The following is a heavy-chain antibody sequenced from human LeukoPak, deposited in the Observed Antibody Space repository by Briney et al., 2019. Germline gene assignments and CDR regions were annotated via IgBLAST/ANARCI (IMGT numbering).Heavy chain of an antibody. CDR3: ATGDLRWYAFDI. Sequence: ASVKVSCKVSGYTLTELSVHWVRQAPGKGLEWMGGFDPEDGETIYAQKFQGRVTMTEDTSTDTAYMELSSLRSEDTAVYYCATGDLRWYAFDIWGQGTMVTVSS. CDR2: FDPEDGET. V-gene: IGHV1-24*01. J-gene: IGHJ3*02. CDR1: GYTLTELS. D-gene: IGHD4-23*01.